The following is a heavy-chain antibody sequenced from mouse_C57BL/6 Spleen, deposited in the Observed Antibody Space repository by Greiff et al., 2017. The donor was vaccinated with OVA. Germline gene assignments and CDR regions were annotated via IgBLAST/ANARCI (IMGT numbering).Heavy chain of an antibody. Sequence: EVQGVESGGGLVKPGGSLKLSCAASGFTFSDYGMHWVRQAPEKGLEWVAYISSGSSTIYYADTVKGRFTISRDNAKNTLFLQMTSLRSEDTAMYYCASDGYYEGWYFDVWGTGTTVPVSS. D-gene: IGHD2-3*01. CDR2: ISSGSSTI. CDR1: GFTFSDYG. J-gene: IGHJ1*03. CDR3: ASDGYYEGWYFDV. V-gene: IGHV5-17*01.